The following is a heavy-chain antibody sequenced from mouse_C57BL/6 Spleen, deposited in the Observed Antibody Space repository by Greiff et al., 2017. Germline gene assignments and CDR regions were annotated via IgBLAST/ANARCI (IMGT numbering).Heavy chain of an antibody. CDR1: GFTFSDYY. CDR3: ARATGNDGGDYAMEY. CDR2: INYDGSST. D-gene: IGHD2-12*01. V-gene: IGHV5-16*01. Sequence: EVKVEESEGGLVQPGSSMKLSCTASGFTFSDYYMAWVRQVPEKGLEWVANINYDGSSTYYLDSLKGRFIISRDTAKNILYLQMSSLKSEDTATYDCARATGNDGGDYAMEYWGQGTSVTVAS. J-gene: IGHJ4*01.